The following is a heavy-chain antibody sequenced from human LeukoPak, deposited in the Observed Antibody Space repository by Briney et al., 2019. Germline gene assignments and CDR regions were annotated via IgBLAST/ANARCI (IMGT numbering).Heavy chain of an antibody. CDR1: GCSISSYY. D-gene: IGHD1-1*01. CDR2: IYTSGST. Sequence: SETLSLTCTGSGCSISSYYWRWIRQPAGKGLDWIGRIYTSGSTNYNPSLKSRVTMSVDTSKNQFSLKLSPVTAADTAVYYCGRRARVGIERQEDDSFDIWGQGTMVTVSS. V-gene: IGHV4-4*07. J-gene: IGHJ3*02. CDR3: GRRARVGIERQEDDSFDI.